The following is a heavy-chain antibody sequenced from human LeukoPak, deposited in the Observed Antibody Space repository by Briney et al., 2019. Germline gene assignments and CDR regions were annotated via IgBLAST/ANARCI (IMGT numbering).Heavy chain of an antibody. J-gene: IGHJ4*02. D-gene: IGHD3-16*01. CDR1: GFTFSSSD. Sequence: PGESLRLSCVASGFTFSSSDMHWVRQATGKGLEWVSAIGPGGDTYYPGSVKGRFTISRDNSKNTLYLQMNSLTADDTAVYYCARDPLGVLSYFDYWGQGTLVTVSS. CDR2: IGPGGDT. V-gene: IGHV3-13*04. CDR3: ARDPLGVLSYFDY.